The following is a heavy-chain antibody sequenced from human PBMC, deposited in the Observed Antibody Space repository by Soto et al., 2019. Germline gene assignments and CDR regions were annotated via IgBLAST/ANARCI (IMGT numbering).Heavy chain of an antibody. J-gene: IGHJ4*02. Sequence: QVQLQESGPGLVKPSQTLSLTCTVSGGSISSGGYYWSWIRQHPGKGLEWIGYIYYSGSTYYYPYLKSRVTISVDTSKDQFSLKLSSVTAADTAVYYCARFGYSTNIGIDYWGQGTLVTVSS. CDR2: IYYSGST. CDR1: GGSISSGGYY. CDR3: ARFGYSTNIGIDY. V-gene: IGHV4-31*03. D-gene: IGHD3-22*01.